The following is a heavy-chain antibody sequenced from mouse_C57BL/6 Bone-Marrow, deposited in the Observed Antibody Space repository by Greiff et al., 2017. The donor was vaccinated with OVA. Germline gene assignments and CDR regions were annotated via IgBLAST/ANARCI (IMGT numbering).Heavy chain of an antibody. V-gene: IGHV7-3*01. CDR1: GFTFTDYY. Sequence: EVKLVESGGGLVQPGGSLSLSCAASGFTFTDYYMSWVRQPPGKALEWLGFIRNKANGYTTEYSASVKGRFTISRDTSQSILYLQMNALRAEDSATYYCASWGSFAWFAYWGQGTLVTVSA. D-gene: IGHD1-1*02. CDR2: IRNKANGYTT. J-gene: IGHJ3*01. CDR3: ASWGSFAWFAY.